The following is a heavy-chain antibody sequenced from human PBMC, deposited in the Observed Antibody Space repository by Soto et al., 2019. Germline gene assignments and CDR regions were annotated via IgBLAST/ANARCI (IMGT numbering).Heavy chain of an antibody. CDR3: ARGTYYFYMDV. CDR2: IYSRGNT. V-gene: IGHV4-31*03. Sequence: QVQLQESGPGLVKPSQTLSLTCTVSAGSIGSGFYDWSWIRQHPGKGLEWIGYIYSRGNTYYNPSLKSRVTISLDTSDNQCSLTLSSVTAADTAVYYCARGTYYFYMDVWGKGTTVTVSS. CDR1: AGSIGSGFYD. J-gene: IGHJ6*03.